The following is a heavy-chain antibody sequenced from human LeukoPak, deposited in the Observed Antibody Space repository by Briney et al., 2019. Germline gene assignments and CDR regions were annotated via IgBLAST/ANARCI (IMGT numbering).Heavy chain of an antibody. CDR1: GGSISSYY. J-gene: IGHJ6*03. D-gene: IGHD5-18*01. V-gene: IGHV4-59*12. Sequence: SETLSLTCTVSGGSISSYYWSWIRQPPGKGLEWIGYIYYTGSTNYNPSLKSRVTISLDMSKNQFSLKLTSVTAAETAVYYCAREGRYRYGYNEYHLYMDIWGKGTTVTVSS. CDR2: IYYTGST. CDR3: AREGRYRYGYNEYHLYMDI.